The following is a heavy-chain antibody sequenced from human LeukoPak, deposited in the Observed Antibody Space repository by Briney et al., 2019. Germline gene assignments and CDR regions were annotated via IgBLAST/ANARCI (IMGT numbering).Heavy chain of an antibody. D-gene: IGHD3-3*01. Sequence: GGSLRLSCAASGFDFSSNWMHWVRHAPGQGLVWVSRIKGDGISTDYADSVKGRFTISRDIAKNTLYLQMNSLRAEDTGVYYCAKDHYWSIDYWGRGTLVTVSS. CDR1: GFDFSSNW. J-gene: IGHJ4*02. V-gene: IGHV3-74*01. CDR2: IKGDGIST. CDR3: AKDHYWSIDY.